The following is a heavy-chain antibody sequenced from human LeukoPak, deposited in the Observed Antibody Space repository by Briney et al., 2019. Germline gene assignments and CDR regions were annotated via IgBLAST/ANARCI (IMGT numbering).Heavy chain of an antibody. V-gene: IGHV4-59*01. D-gene: IGHD5-12*01. CDR3: ARVGIDSGYDYGYYYYYMDV. Sequence: PSETLSLTCTVSGGSISSYYWSWIRQPPGKELEWIGYIYYSGSTNYDPSLKSRVTISVDTSKNQFSLKLSSVTAADTAVYYCARVGIDSGYDYGYYYYYMDVWGKGTTVTVSS. CDR2: IYYSGST. J-gene: IGHJ6*03. CDR1: GGSISSYY.